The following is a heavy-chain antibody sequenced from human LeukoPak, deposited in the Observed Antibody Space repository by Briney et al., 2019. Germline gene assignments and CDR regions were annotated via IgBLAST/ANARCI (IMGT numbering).Heavy chain of an antibody. CDR2: ISGSGGTT. D-gene: IGHD1-14*01. Sequence: GGSLRLSCAASGFTFNNYAMNWARQAPGKGLEWVSVISGSGGTTYYADSVKGRFTISRDSSKNTLYLQMNSLRAEDTAVYYCAKVSGGGLYYDGMDVWGQGTTVTVSS. CDR3: AKVSGGGLYYDGMDV. CDR1: GFTFNNYA. J-gene: IGHJ6*02. V-gene: IGHV3-23*01.